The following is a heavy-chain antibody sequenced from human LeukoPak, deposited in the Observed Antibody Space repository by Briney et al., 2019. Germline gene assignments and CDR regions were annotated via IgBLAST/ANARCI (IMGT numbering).Heavy chain of an antibody. D-gene: IGHD2-8*01. CDR2: INHSGST. J-gene: IGHJ5*02. CDR3: AREVYCTNGVCYGGFDP. Sequence: SETLSLTCAVYGGSFSGYYWSWIRQPPGKGLEWIGEINHSGSTNYNPSLKSRVTISVDTSKNQFSLKLSSVTAADTAVYYCAREVYCTNGVCYGGFDPWGQGTLVTVSS. V-gene: IGHV4-34*01. CDR1: GGSFSGYY.